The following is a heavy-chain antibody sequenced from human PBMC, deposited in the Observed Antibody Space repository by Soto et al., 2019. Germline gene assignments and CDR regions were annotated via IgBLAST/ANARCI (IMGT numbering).Heavy chain of an antibody. CDR2: IPYSGTT. CDR1: GDSISGTIYY. CDR3: ARHWKAVAAAMAY. V-gene: IGHV4-39*01. J-gene: IGHJ4*02. D-gene: IGHD6-19*01. Sequence: SETLSLTCTVSGDSISGTIYYWGWVRQSPGKGLEWIGSIPYSGTTHFHPSLRTRVTISADTSKNEFSLRLRSVTAADTAVYFCARHWKAVAAAMAYWGQGIPVTVSS.